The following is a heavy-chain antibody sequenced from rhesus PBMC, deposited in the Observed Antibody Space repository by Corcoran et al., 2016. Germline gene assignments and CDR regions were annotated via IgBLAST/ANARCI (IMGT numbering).Heavy chain of an antibody. V-gene: IGHV4-76*01. D-gene: IGHD3-22*01. J-gene: IGHJ4*01. CDR2: IYGSRRST. Sequence: QVQLQESGPGLVKPSETLSLTCAVSGGSISGGYDWSWIRQPPGKGLEWIGYIYGSRRSTNYTPSLKNRVTISKDTSKNQFSLKLSSVTAADTAVYYCARMESNWGQGVLVTVSS. CDR1: GGSISGGYD. CDR3: ARMESN.